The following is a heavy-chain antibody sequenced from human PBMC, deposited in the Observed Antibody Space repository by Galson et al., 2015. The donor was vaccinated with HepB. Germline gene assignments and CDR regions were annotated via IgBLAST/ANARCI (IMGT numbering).Heavy chain of an antibody. CDR1: GFTFSSYA. J-gene: IGHJ5*02. CDR3: ARESGYSGYDS. CDR2: ISYDGSNK. V-gene: IGHV3-30*04. D-gene: IGHD5-12*01. Sequence: LRLSCAASGFTFSSYAMHWVRQAPGKGLEWVAVISYDGSNKYYADSVKGRFTISRDNSKNTLYLQMNSLRAEDTAVYYCARESGYSGYDSWGQGTLVTVSS.